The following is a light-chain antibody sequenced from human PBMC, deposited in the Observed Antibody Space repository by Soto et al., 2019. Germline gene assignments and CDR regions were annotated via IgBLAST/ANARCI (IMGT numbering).Light chain of an antibody. J-gene: IGLJ3*02. Sequence: QAVVTQPPSASGSPGQSVTISCTGTSSDVGRYNYVSWYRQYPGKAPKLIIYDVTKRPSGVPDRFSGSKSGNTASLTVSGLQAEDEADYYCSSYAGNNVGVFGGGTKLTVL. V-gene: IGLV2-8*01. CDR3: SSYAGNNVGV. CDR1: SSDVGRYNY. CDR2: DVT.